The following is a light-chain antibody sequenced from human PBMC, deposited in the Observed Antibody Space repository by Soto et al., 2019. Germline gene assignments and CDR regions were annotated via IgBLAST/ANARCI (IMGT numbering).Light chain of an antibody. CDR1: SSNIGAGYD. CDR2: ANT. CDR3: QSYDSSLSGQGV. J-gene: IGLJ3*02. V-gene: IGLV1-40*01. Sequence: QSVLTQPPSVSGAPGQRVTISCTGSSSNIGAGYDVHWYQQLPGTAPKLLIYANTNRPSGVPDRFSGSKSGTSASLAITGLQAEDEADYYCQSYDSSLSGQGVFGGGTKVTVL.